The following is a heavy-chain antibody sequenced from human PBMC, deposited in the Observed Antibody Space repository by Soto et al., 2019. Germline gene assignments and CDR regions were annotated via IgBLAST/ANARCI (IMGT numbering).Heavy chain of an antibody. Sequence: GGSLRLSCAASGFTFSSYGMHWVRQAPGKGLEWVAVIWYDGSNKYYADSVKGRFTISRDNSKNTLYLQMNSLRAEDTAVYYCARDRRIAVGEGYCSGGSCYYYYGMDVWGQGTTVTVSS. CDR3: ARDRRIAVGEGYCSGGSCYYYYGMDV. D-gene: IGHD2-15*01. CDR1: GFTFSSYG. CDR2: IWYDGSNK. J-gene: IGHJ6*02. V-gene: IGHV3-33*01.